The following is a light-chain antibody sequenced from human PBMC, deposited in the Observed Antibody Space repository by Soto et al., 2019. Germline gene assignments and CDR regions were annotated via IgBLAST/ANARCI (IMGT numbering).Light chain of an antibody. V-gene: IGLV2-14*03. CDR2: DVS. Sequence: QSVLTQPASVSGSPGQSVTISCTGTSSDVGGYNYVSWYQQHPGKAPKLMIYDVSNRPSGVSNRFSGSKSGYTASLTISGLQAEDEADYYCSSYTSSKTHVFGTGTKVTVL. J-gene: IGLJ1*01. CDR3: SSYTSSKTHV. CDR1: SSDVGGYNY.